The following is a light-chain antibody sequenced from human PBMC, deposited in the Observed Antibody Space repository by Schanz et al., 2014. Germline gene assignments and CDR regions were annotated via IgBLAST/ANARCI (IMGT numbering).Light chain of an antibody. CDR3: QQTYLTVS. CDR1: QSITTY. V-gene: IGKV1-39*01. J-gene: IGKJ3*01. Sequence: DIQMTQSPSSLSASVGDRVTITCRASQSITTYLNWYQQKPGKAPKLLIYAASTLQSGVPSRFSGSGSGTDFTLTITSLQPEDFAAYYCQQTYLTVSFGPGTTVDFK. CDR2: AAS.